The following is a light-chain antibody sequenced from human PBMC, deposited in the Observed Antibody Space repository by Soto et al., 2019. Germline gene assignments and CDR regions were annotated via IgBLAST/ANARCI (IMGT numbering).Light chain of an antibody. Sequence: EIMMTQSPDTLSVSPGERATLSCRASQSVSDKVAWYQQTSGQPPKLLIYDTVSRAAGVPGRFSGSGSGTEFTLTISSLQSEDFAMYYCHQYGRSPRGTFGQGTKVEIK. J-gene: IGKJ1*01. CDR2: DTV. CDR1: QSVSDK. CDR3: HQYGRSPRGT. V-gene: IGKV3-15*01.